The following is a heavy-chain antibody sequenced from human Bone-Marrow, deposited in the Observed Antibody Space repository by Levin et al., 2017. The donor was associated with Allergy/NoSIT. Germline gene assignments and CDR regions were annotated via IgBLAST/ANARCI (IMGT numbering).Heavy chain of an antibody. Sequence: SVKVSCKASGGTFSSYAISWVRQAPGQGLEWMGRIITIVGLANYAQKFQGRVTFTADKSTSTAYMELSSLRSEDTGLYFCTQGRRRDYGEYFDDWGQGTLVTVSS. D-gene: IGHD4-17*01. CDR2: IITIVGLA. V-gene: IGHV1-69*04. CDR1: GGTFSSYA. CDR3: TQGRRRDYGEYFDD. J-gene: IGHJ4*02.